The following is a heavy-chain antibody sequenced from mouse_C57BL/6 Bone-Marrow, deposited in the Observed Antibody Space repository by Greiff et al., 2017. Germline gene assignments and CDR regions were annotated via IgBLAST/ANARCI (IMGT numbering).Heavy chain of an antibody. J-gene: IGHJ4*01. CDR1: GFTFSSYG. D-gene: IGHD4-1*01. Sequence: EVMLVASGGDLVKPGGSLKLSCAASGFTFSSYGMSWVRQTPDKRLEWVATISSGGSYTYYPDSVKGRFTISRDNAKNTLYLQMSSLKSEDTAMYYCARHEGLGRAMDDWGQGTSVTVSS. CDR3: ARHEGLGRAMDD. V-gene: IGHV5-6*01. CDR2: ISSGGSYT.